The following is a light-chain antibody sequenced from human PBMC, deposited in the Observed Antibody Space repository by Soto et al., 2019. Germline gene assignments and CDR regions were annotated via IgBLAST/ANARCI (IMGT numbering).Light chain of an antibody. CDR3: SSFTSRFTFV. J-gene: IGLJ1*01. V-gene: IGLV2-14*01. CDR1: RSDVGAYNY. CDR2: AVT. Sequence: QSVLTQPASVSGSPGQSIAISCTGTRSDVGAYNYVSWYQQHPGKAPKLMISAVTNRPSGVSDRFSGSKSGNTASLTISGLQAEDEADYYCSSFTSRFTFVFGTGTKATVL.